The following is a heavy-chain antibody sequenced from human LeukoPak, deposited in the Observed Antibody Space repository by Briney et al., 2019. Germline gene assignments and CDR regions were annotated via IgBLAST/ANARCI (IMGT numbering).Heavy chain of an antibody. CDR2: MNPNSGNT. V-gene: IGHV1-8*01. Sequence: ASVKVSCKASGYTFTSYDINWVRQATGQGLEWMGWMNPNSGNTGYAQKFQGRVTMTRNTSISTAYMELSSLRSEDTAVYYCARGRPRPWTRADWFDPWGQGTLVTVSS. J-gene: IGHJ5*02. D-gene: IGHD3/OR15-3a*01. CDR3: ARGRPRPWTRADWFDP. CDR1: GYTFTSYD.